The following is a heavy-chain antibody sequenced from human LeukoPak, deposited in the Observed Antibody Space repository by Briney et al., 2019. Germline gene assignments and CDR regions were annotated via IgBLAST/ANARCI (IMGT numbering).Heavy chain of an antibody. Sequence: SETLSLTCTVPGGSISSSSYYWGWIRQPPGKGLEWLGSIYYSGSTYYNPSLKSRVTISVDTSKNQFSLKLSSVTAADTAVYYCARAGGDYDRYIDYWGQGTLVTVSS. D-gene: IGHD4-17*01. V-gene: IGHV4-39*07. J-gene: IGHJ4*02. CDR3: ARAGGDYDRYIDY. CDR1: GGSISSSSYY. CDR2: IYYSGST.